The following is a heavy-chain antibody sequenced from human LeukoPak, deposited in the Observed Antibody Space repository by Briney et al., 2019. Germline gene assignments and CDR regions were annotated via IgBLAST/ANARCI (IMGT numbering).Heavy chain of an antibody. CDR1: GFTFSSYE. J-gene: IGHJ6*04. D-gene: IGHD3-10*02. Sequence: PGGSLRLSCAAAGFTFSSYEMNWVRQAPGKGLEWVSYISSSGSTIYYADSVKGRFTISRDNAKNSLYLQMNSLRAEDTAVYYCAELGITMIGGVWGKGTTVTISS. V-gene: IGHV3-48*03. CDR2: ISSSGSTI. CDR3: AELGITMIGGV.